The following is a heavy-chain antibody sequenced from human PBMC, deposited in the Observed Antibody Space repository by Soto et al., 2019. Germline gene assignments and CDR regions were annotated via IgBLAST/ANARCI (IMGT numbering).Heavy chain of an antibody. CDR1: GYTFTNFA. Sequence: GASVKVSCKTSGYTFTNFALSWVRQAPGQGLEWIGFVSANNGFTHFAQKFQGRVSVKTDTSTNTVYLDLRSLSSDDTAVYYCARAGAARHFDSWGQGTPVTVSS. CDR2: VSANNGFT. CDR3: ARAGAARHFDS. J-gene: IGHJ5*01. D-gene: IGHD6-6*01. V-gene: IGHV1-18*01.